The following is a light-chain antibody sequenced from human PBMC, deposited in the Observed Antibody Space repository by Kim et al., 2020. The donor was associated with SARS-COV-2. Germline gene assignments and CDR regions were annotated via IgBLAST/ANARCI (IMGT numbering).Light chain of an antibody. V-gene: IGKV1-17*01. CDR1: QDIGND. J-gene: IGKJ5*01. CDR2: GAS. CDR3: LQHRTYPIT. Sequence: SSVGDRVTIPCRASQDIGNDLGWYQQSPGRAPKRLIYGASNLQSGVPSRFSGSGSETEFTLTINSLQPGDFATYFCLQHRTYPITFGQGTRLEIK.